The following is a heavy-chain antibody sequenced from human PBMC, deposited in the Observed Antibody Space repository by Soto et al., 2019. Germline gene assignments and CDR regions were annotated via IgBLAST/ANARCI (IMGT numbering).Heavy chain of an antibody. CDR1: GYTFTGYY. CDR3: ALGAVYSSSSFDY. D-gene: IGHD6-6*01. J-gene: IGHJ4*02. Sequence: EASVKVSCKASGYTFTGYYMHWVRQAPGQGLEWMGWINPNSGGTNYAQKFQGWVTMTRDTSISTAYMELSRLRSDDTAVYYCALGAVYSSSSFDYWGQGTLVTVSS. CDR2: INPNSGGT. V-gene: IGHV1-2*04.